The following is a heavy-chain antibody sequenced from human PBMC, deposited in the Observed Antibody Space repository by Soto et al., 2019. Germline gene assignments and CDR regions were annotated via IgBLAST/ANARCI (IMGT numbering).Heavy chain of an antibody. D-gene: IGHD7-27*01. CDR2: ISSSSSYI. V-gene: IGHV3-21*01. CDR1: GFTFSSYS. CDR3: ARPWGHYYYYYYMDV. Sequence: EVQLVESGGGLVKPGGSLRLSCAASGFTFSSYSMNWVRQAPGKGLEWVSSISSSSSYIYYADSVKGRFTISRDNAKNSLYLQMNSLSAEDTAVYYFARPWGHYYYYYYMDVWGKGTTVTVSS. J-gene: IGHJ6*03.